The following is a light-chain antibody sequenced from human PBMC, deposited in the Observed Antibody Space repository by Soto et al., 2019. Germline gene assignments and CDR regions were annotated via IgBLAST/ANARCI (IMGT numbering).Light chain of an antibody. CDR1: SSNIGNNY. J-gene: IGLJ3*02. CDR2: DNN. CDR3: GPWDSSLRAGV. V-gene: IGLV1-51*01. Sequence: QSVLTQPPSVSAAPGQKVTISCSGSSSNIGNNYVSWYQQLPGTAPKLLIYDNNNRPSWIPDRFSGSKSGTSATPGITGLRKGDEADYYCGPWDSSLRAGVFGGGTKLTVL.